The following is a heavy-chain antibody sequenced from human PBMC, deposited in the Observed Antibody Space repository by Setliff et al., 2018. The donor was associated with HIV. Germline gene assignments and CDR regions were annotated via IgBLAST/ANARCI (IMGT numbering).Heavy chain of an antibody. CDR1: GYIFTDYY. CDR3: ATDGIGGWLRPMPDY. J-gene: IGHJ4*02. Sequence: ASVKVSCKASGYIFTDYYMHWVRQAPGQELGWMGRINPNSGGTNYAQKSQGRVTMTRDTSISTAYTELSSLRSEDTATYYCATDGIGGWLRPMPDYWGQGTQVTVSS. CDR2: INPNSGGT. D-gene: IGHD5-12*01. V-gene: IGHV1-2*06.